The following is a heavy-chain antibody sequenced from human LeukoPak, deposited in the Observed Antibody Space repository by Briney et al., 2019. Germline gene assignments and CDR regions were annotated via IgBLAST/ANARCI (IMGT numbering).Heavy chain of an antibody. CDR2: IKSKIDGGTT. Sequence: GGSLRLSCAASGLTFSNAWMSWVRQAPGKGLEWVGRIKSKIDGGTTDYAAPVKGRFTISRDDSKNTLYLQMDSLKTGDTGVYYCTTDGNYGDGLRGDYGGQGTLVTVSS. CDR1: GLTFSNAW. D-gene: IGHD4-17*01. J-gene: IGHJ4*02. CDR3: TTDGNYGDGLRGDY. V-gene: IGHV3-15*01.